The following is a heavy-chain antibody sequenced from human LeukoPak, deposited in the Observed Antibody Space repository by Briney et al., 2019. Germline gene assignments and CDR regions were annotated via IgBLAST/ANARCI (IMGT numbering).Heavy chain of an antibody. D-gene: IGHD3-3*01. Sequence: GGSLRLSCAASGFTFSDYYMSWIRQAPGKGLEWVSYISSSGSTIYYADSVKGRFTISRDNAKNSLYLQMNSLRAEDTAVYYCARVERVYDFWSGYYTPAFDYWGQGTLVTVSS. J-gene: IGHJ4*02. CDR2: ISSSGSTI. CDR1: GFTFSDYY. V-gene: IGHV3-11*04. CDR3: ARVERVYDFWSGYYTPAFDY.